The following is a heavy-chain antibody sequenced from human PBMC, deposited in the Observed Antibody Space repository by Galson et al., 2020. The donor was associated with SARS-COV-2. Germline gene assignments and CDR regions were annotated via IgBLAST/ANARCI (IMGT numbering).Heavy chain of an antibody. CDR2: ISHGGRT. CDR1: GYSLISTYY. V-gene: IGHV4-38-2*02. J-gene: IGHJ4*02. D-gene: IGHD3-9*01. Sequence: PSETLSLTCTVSGYSLISTYYWGWVRQPPGKGPEWIGSISHGGRTFYNPSLKSRVTISVDTSNNQLSLRLTSVTAADTAVYYCVGPDLTGSYVTFYYWGQGSLVTVSS. CDR3: VGPDLTGSYVTFYY.